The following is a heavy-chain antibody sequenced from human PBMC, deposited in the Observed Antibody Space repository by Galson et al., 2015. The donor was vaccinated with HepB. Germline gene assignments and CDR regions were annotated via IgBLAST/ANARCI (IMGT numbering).Heavy chain of an antibody. Sequence: SLRLSCAASGFTFSSYDMHWVRQATGKGLEWVSAIGTAGDPYYPGSVKGRFTISRENAKNSLYLQMNSLRAGDTAVYYCARAKPDQYYYDSSGYYDHYGMDVWGQGTTVTVSS. CDR1: GFTFSSYD. J-gene: IGHJ6*02. CDR3: ARAKPDQYYYDSSGYYDHYGMDV. CDR2: IGTAGDP. D-gene: IGHD3-22*01. V-gene: IGHV3-13*05.